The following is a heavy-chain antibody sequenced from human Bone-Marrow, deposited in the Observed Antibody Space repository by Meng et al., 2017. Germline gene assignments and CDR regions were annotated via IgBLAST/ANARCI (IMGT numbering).Heavy chain of an antibody. Sequence: ASVKVSCKASGYTFPDYWLHWVRRAPGQGLEWMGRINPKSGDTHYAQRFQGRVTMTGDTSISTAYMELRSLRSDDTAVYYCARDIQYYYYGMDVWGQGTTVTVSS. J-gene: IGHJ6*02. CDR3: ARDIQYYYYGMDV. CDR2: INPKSGDT. V-gene: IGHV1-2*06. CDR1: GYTFPDYW. D-gene: IGHD2-21*01.